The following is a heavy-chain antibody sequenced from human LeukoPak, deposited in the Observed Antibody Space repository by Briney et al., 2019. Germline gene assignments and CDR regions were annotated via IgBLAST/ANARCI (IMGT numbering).Heavy chain of an antibody. V-gene: IGHV4-34*01. CDR3: ARKVLRYFDWLLAPSPDFDY. J-gene: IGHJ4*02. D-gene: IGHD3-9*01. CDR2: INHSGST. CDR1: GGSFSGYY. Sequence: SETLSLTCAVYGGSFSGYYWSWIRQPPGKGLEWIGEINHSGSTYYNPSLKSRVTISVDTSKNQFSLKLSSVTAADTAVYYCARKVLRYFDWLLAPSPDFDYWGQGTLVTVSS.